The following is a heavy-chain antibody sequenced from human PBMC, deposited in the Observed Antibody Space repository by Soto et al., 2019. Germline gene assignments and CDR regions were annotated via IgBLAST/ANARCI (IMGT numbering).Heavy chain of an antibody. D-gene: IGHD6-19*01. CDR3: AKGKSSGWYYVDY. CDR2: ISASGRDT. CDR1: GFTFSNYA. Sequence: EVQLLESGGDLAQPGGSLRLSCAASGFTFSNYAMSWVRQAPGKGLEWVSGISASGRDTYYADSVKERFTISRDNSKNTVYLQVHSLRADATAIYYCAKGKSSGWYYVDYWGQGTPVTVSS. V-gene: IGHV3-23*01. J-gene: IGHJ4*02.